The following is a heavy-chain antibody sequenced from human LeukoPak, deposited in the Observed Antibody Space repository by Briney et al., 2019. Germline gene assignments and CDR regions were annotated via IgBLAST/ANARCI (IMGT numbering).Heavy chain of an antibody. Sequence: ASVKVSCTASGGTFSSYAISWVRQAPGQGLEWMGGIITIFGTANYAQKFQGRVTITTDESTSTAYMELSSLRSEDTAVYYCARDLIRVYDSSGYYYNWFDPWGQGTLVTVSS. CDR1: GGTFSSYA. CDR3: ARDLIRVYDSSGYYYNWFDP. J-gene: IGHJ5*02. V-gene: IGHV1-69*05. D-gene: IGHD3-22*01. CDR2: IITIFGTA.